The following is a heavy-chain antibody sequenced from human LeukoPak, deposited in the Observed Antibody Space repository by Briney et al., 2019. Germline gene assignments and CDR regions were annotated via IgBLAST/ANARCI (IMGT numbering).Heavy chain of an antibody. CDR3: ARVVQWLVRAGGRFDY. CDR1: GGSFSGYY. V-gene: IGHV4-34*01. Sequence: SETLSLTCAVYGGSFSGYYWSWIRQPPGKGLEWIGEINHSGSTNYNPSLKSRVTISVDTSKNQFSLKLSSVTAADTAVYYCARVVQWLVRAGGRFDYWGQGTLVTVSS. J-gene: IGHJ4*02. D-gene: IGHD6-19*01. CDR2: INHSGST.